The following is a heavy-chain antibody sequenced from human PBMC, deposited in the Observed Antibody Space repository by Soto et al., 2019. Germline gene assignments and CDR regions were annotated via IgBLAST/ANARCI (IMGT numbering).Heavy chain of an antibody. CDR2: ISSSGGST. Sequence: EVQLLESGGGLVQPGGSLRLSCAASGFTFSSYAMSWVRQAPGKGLEWVSVISSSGGSTYYAVSLKGRFTISRDNSKNSRYLQMNSLRAEDTAVYDCAKGGSSYSFDYWGQGTLVTVSS. V-gene: IGHV3-23*01. J-gene: IGHJ4*02. D-gene: IGHD2-15*01. CDR3: AKGGSSYSFDY. CDR1: GFTFSSYA.